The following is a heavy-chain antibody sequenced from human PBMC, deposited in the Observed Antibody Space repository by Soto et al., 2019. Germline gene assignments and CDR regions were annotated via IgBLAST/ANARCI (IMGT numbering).Heavy chain of an antibody. CDR3: AREEVVTAYYYYGMDV. D-gene: IGHD2-21*02. Sequence: QVQLVQSGSELKKPGASVKVSCKASGYTFTSYAMNWVRQAPGQGLEWMGWINTNTGNPTYAQGFTGRFVFSLATSVSTAYLQICSLKAEDTAVYYCAREEVVTAYYYYGMDVWGQGTTVTVSS. CDR1: GYTFTSYA. V-gene: IGHV7-4-1*01. CDR2: INTNTGNP. J-gene: IGHJ6*02.